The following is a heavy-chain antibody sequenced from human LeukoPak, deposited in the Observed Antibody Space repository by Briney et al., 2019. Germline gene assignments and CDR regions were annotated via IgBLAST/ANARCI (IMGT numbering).Heavy chain of an antibody. D-gene: IGHD6-13*01. CDR1: GFTFSSYG. CDR3: AKDEVAAGGQ. CDR2: IRYDGSDK. J-gene: IGHJ4*02. Sequence: GGSLRLSCAASGFTFSSYGMYWVRQAPGKGLEWVAFIRYDGSDKYYADSVKGRFTISRDNSKNTLYLQMNSLRADDTAVYYFAKDEVAAGGQWGQATLLSVSS. V-gene: IGHV3-30*02.